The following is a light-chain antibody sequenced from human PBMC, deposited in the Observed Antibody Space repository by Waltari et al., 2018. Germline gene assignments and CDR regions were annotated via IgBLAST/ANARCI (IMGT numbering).Light chain of an antibody. CDR3: QAGDSSTYVV. CDR1: RLENKF. Sequence: SSELTQPPSVSVSPGQTASITCSGDRLENKFTSWYRQTPGQSPVLVIHQDVKRPSGIPERFSGSISGDTATLTISGTQAVDEADYYCQAGDSSTYVVFGTGTKLTVL. CDR2: QDV. J-gene: IGLJ2*01. V-gene: IGLV3-1*01.